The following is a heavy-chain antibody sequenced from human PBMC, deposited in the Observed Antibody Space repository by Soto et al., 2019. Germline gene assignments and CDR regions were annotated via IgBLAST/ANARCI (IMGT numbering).Heavy chain of an antibody. CDR3: AKSITMIVVELYYFDY. CDR2: TNSNSSKI. D-gene: IGHD3-22*01. Sequence: GSLRLSCVGSGFTFNMYSMNWVRQAPGKGLEWLSFTNSNSSKIQYADSVKGRFSISRDNAKNSLFLQMNSLRAEDTAVYYCAKSITMIVVELYYFDYWGQGTLVTVSS. J-gene: IGHJ4*02. V-gene: IGHV3-48*01. CDR1: GFTFNMYS.